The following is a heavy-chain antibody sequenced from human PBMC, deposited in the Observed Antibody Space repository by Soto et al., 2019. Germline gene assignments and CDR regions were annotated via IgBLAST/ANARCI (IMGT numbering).Heavy chain of an antibody. CDR1: GYTFTSYD. CDR2: MNPNSGNT. V-gene: IGHV1-8*01. CDR3: ARGVRYCTNGVCYEIFDY. Sequence: ASVKVSCKASGYTFTSYDINWGRQATGQGLEGMGWMNPNSGNTGYAQKFQGRVTMTRNTSISTAYMELSSLRSEDTAVYYCARGVRYCTNGVCYEIFDYWGQGTLVTVSS. D-gene: IGHD2-8*01. J-gene: IGHJ4*02.